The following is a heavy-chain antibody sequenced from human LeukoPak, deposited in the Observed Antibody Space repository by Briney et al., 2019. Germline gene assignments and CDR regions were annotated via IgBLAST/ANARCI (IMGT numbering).Heavy chain of an antibody. CDR2: MNPNSGNT. V-gene: IGHV1-8*01. J-gene: IGHJ6*03. CDR3: ARVGEYSSSWYRGDYYYYYMDV. D-gene: IGHD6-13*01. CDR1: GYTFTSYD. Sequence: ASVKVSCKASGYTFTSYDINWVRQATGQGLEWMGWMNPNSGNTGYAQKFEGRVTMTRNTSISTAYMGLSSLRSEDTAVYYCARVGEYSSSWYRGDYYYYYMDVWGKGTTVTVSS.